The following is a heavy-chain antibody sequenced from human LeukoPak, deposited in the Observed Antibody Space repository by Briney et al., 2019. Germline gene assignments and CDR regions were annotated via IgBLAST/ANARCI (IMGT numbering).Heavy chain of an antibody. CDR3: ARDDYGDFA. Sequence: ASVKVSCKASGYSFVSYDINWVRQAAGQGLEWTGWMNPYGGNTAYAQKFQGRITMTRDTSISTAYMELSSLTSEDTAVYYCARDDYGDFAWGQGTLVTVSS. CDR2: MNPYGGNT. J-gene: IGHJ5*02. CDR1: GYSFVSYD. V-gene: IGHV1-8*01. D-gene: IGHD4-17*01.